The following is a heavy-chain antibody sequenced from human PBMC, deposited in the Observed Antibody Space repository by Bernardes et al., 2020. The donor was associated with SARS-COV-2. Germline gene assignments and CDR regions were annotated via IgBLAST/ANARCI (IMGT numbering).Heavy chain of an antibody. CDR3: ARDVVGKEDF. CDR1: GWTFSRFW. CDR2: INEDGTIT. Sequence: GGSLRLSCAASGWTFSRFWMHWVRQVPGKGLVWVSRINEDGTITDYADSVRGRFTIYRDNAKNTLFLQMNSLRADDTAVYYCARDVVGKEDFWGQGTLVTVSS. D-gene: IGHD6-6*01. J-gene: IGHJ4*02. V-gene: IGHV3-74*01.